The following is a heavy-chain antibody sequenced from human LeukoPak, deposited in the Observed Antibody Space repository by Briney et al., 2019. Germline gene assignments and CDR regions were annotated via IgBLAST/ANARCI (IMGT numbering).Heavy chain of an antibody. Sequence: SETLSLTCAVYGGSFSGYYWSWIRQPPGKGLEWIGYIYYTGSTYYNPSLKSRVTISADTSKNQFSLRLTSVTAADTAVYYCASGPDILTGYYTHDWGQGTLVTVSS. CDR1: GGSFSGYY. D-gene: IGHD3-9*01. J-gene: IGHJ4*02. CDR3: ASGPDILTGYYTHD. V-gene: IGHV4-59*01. CDR2: IYYTGST.